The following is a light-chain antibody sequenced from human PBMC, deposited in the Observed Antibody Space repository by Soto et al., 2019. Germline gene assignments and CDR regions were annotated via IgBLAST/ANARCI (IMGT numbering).Light chain of an antibody. CDR3: QQYNNWPQT. J-gene: IGKJ1*01. CDR2: GAS. V-gene: IGKV3-15*01. CDR1: QSVSSN. Sequence: EIVMTQSPATLSLSPGERATLSCRASQSVSSNLACYQQKPGQAPRLLIYGASTRATGIPARFSGSGSGTEFTLTISSLQSEDFAVYYCQQYNNWPQTFGQGTKVDI.